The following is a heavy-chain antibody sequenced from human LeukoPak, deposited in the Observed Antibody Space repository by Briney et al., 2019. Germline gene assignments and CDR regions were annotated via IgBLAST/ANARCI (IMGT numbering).Heavy chain of an antibody. CDR1: GYTFSGYN. V-gene: IGHV1-2*05. D-gene: IGHD5-12*01. CDR2: INPDSGGT. Sequence: ASVKVSCKASGYTFSGYNIHWGTQAPGQGLECMGRINPDSGGTDYAQKLQGSVTKTRDTSLSTAYMALSRLTSDDAGVYYCARDDSGYHPGWFDPWGQGTLVTVSS. CDR3: ARDDSGYHPGWFDP. J-gene: IGHJ5*02.